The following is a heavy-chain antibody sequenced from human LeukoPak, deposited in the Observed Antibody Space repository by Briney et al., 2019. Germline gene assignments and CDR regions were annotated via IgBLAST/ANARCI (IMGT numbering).Heavy chain of an antibody. CDR1: VYTFTSYG. CDR3: ARGGVSSGWYGSYFDY. J-gene: IGHJ4*02. CDR2: ISAYNGNT. Sequence: ASVKVSCKASVYTFTSYGISWVRQAPGQGLEWMGWISAYNGNTNYAQKLQGRVTMTTHTSTSTAYMELRSLRSDDTAVYYCARGGVSSGWYGSYFDYWGQGTLVTVSS. V-gene: IGHV1-18*01. D-gene: IGHD6-19*01.